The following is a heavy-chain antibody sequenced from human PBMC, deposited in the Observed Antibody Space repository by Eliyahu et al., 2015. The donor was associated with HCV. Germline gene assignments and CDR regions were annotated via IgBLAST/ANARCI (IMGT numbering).Heavy chain of an antibody. CDR2: INHSGST. D-gene: IGHD4-11*01. V-gene: IGHV4-34*01. J-gene: IGHJ5*02. CDR1: GGSFSGYY. Sequence: QVQLQQWGAGLLKPSETLSLTCAVYGGSFSGYYWSWIRQPPGKGLEWIGEINHSGSTNYNPSLKSRVTISVDTSKNQFSLKLSSVTAADTAVYYCARGRTVTKGWFDPWGQGTLVTVSS. CDR3: ARGRTVTKGWFDP.